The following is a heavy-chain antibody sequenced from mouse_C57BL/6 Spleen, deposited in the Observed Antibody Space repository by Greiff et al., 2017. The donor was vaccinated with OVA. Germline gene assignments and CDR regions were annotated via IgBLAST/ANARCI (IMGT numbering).Heavy chain of an antibody. J-gene: IGHJ1*03. D-gene: IGHD1-1*01. CDR1: GFTFSSYA. Sequence: EVKVVESGGGLVKPGGSLKLSCAASGFTFSSYAMSWVRQTPEKRLEWVATISDGGSYTYYPDNVKGRFTISRDNAKNNLYLQMSHLKSEDTAMYYCARGLLLKYFDVWGTGTTVTVSS. CDR2: ISDGGSYT. V-gene: IGHV5-4*03. CDR3: ARGLLLKYFDV.